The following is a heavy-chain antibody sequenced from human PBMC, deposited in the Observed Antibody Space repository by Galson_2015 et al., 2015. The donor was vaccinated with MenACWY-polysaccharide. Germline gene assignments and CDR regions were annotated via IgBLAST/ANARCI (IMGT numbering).Heavy chain of an antibody. CDR1: GFTFTSYA. J-gene: IGHJ5*02. Sequence: PRLSCAASGFTFTSYAMSWVRQAPGKGLEWVSAIRSSGANTYYADSVKGRFTISRNDSKNTLYLQMNSLRAEDTAVYYCAKDSTDFWSVAGRFDHWGQGTLVTVSS. D-gene: IGHD3-3*01. CDR2: IRSSGANT. V-gene: IGHV3-23*01. CDR3: AKDSTDFWSVAGRFDH.